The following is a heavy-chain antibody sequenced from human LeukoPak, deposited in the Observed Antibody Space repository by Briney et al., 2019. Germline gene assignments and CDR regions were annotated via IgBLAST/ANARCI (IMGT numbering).Heavy chain of an antibody. V-gene: IGHV1-18*01. CDR2: ISGYNGNT. J-gene: IGHJ4*02. Sequence: GASVKVSCKASSYSFNRYGISWVRQAPGQGLEWMGWISGYNGNTNYAQKFLGRVSMTADTSTSTAYMELRSLTSDDTAVYYCARDGRPELAAAEYYFDYWGQGTLVTVSS. CDR1: SYSFNRYG. D-gene: IGHD6-13*01. CDR3: ARDGRPELAAAEYYFDY.